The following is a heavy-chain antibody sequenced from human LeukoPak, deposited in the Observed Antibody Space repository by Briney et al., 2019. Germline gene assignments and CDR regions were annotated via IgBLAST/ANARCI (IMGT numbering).Heavy chain of an antibody. D-gene: IGHD3-3*01. CDR2: MYYSETT. CDR3: AAAGRNFWSGYWFDP. J-gene: IGHJ5*02. V-gene: IGHV4-31*03. Sequence: KPSETLSLTCTVSGGSISSGGHYWSWIRQHPGKGLEWIGYMYYSETTYYNPSLKSRVTISADTSKNQFSLKLSSVTAADTAVDYCAAAGRNFWSGYWFDPWGQGTLVTVSS. CDR1: GGSISSGGHY.